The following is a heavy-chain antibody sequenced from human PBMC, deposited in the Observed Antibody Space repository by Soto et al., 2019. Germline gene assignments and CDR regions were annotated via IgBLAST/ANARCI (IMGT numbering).Heavy chain of an antibody. CDR1: GFTFGSYS. CDR2: ISSSSSYI. D-gene: IGHD5-18*01. J-gene: IGHJ6*02. V-gene: IGHV3-21*01. CDR3: ARDGHSYGSASYYYGMDV. Sequence: GGSLRLSCAASGFTFGSYSMNWVRQAPGKGLEWVSSISSSSSYIYYADSVKGRFTISRDNAKNSLYLQMNSLRAEDTAVYYCARDGHSYGSASYYYGMDVWGQGTTVTVS.